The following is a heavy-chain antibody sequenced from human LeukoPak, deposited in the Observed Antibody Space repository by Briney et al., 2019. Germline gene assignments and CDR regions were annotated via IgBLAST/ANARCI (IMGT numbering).Heavy chain of an antibody. CDR1: GGSIRSSSYY. V-gene: IGHV4-61*02. CDR3: ARTIVVVTNNWFDP. CDR2: IYTSGST. D-gene: IGHD3-22*01. Sequence: PSETLSLTCTVSGGSIRSSSYYWGWIRQPAGKGLEWIGRIYTSGSTNYNPSLKSRVTISVDTSKNQFSLKLSSVTAADTAVYYCARTIVVVTNNWFDPWGREPWSPSPQ. J-gene: IGHJ5*02.